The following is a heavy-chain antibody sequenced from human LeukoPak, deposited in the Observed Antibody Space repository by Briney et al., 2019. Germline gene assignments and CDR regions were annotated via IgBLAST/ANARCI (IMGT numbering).Heavy chain of an antibody. V-gene: IGHV4-4*09. CDR1: GASISHYY. CDR2: VHTSGGS. Sequence: TSSETLSLTCTVSGASISHYYWSWIRQTPERGLEWMGHVHTSGGSTYYHSLKTLLTMSIDTSRSQLSLKLTSVTAADTPVYFCARLGSYHDFWGQGALVTVSS. D-gene: IGHD1-26*01. J-gene: IGHJ4*02. CDR3: ARLGSYHDF.